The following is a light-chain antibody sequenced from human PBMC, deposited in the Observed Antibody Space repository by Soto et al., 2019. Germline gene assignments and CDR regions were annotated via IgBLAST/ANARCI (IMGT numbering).Light chain of an antibody. CDR2: KVS. CDR3: IHRPASQWT. V-gene: IGKV2-24*01. CDR1: QSLVHSDGNTC. Sequence: LGQADSISCTYSQSLVHSDGNTCLSWFQQRPGQPPRLLIYKVSDLVSGVPDRFSGSGAGTEFTLTIRRAQPDDLAAFYCIHRPASQWTLGQGTHVDIK. J-gene: IGKJ1*01.